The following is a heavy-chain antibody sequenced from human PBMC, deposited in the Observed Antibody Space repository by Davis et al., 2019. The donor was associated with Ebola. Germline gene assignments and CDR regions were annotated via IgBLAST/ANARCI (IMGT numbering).Heavy chain of an antibody. CDR3: ARGRELLWFGELLSGWWFDP. J-gene: IGHJ5*02. D-gene: IGHD3-10*01. V-gene: IGHV4-59*12. CDR1: GGSINSYY. CDR2: IHSSGST. Sequence: SETLSLTCSVSGGSINSYYWSWIRQSPGKGLEWIGYIHSSGSTTYNPSLKSRVTISVDTSKNQFSLKLSSVTAADTAVYYCARGRELLWFGELLSGWWFDPWGQGTLVTVSS.